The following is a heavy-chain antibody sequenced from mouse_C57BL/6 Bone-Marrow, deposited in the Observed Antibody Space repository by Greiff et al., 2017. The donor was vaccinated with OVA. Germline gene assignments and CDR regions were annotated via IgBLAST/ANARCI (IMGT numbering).Heavy chain of an antibody. J-gene: IGHJ1*03. CDR3: TRSDGYFFYWYFDV. Sequence: VQLQQSGAGLVRPGASVTLSCKASGYTFTDYEMHWVKQTPVHGLEWIGAIDPETGGTAYNQKFKGKAILTADKSSSTAYMALRSLTSEDSAVYYCTRSDGYFFYWYFDVWGTGTTVTVSS. CDR1: GYTFTDYE. D-gene: IGHD2-3*01. V-gene: IGHV1-15*01. CDR2: IDPETGGT.